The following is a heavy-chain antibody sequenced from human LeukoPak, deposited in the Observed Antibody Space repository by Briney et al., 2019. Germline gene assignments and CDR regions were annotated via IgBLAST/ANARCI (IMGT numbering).Heavy chain of an antibody. V-gene: IGHV4-34*01. CDR3: ARGYSSSSLAFDY. Sequence: SETLSLTCAVYGGSFSGNYWSWMRQPPGKGLEWIGEINHSGSTNYNPSLKSRVTISVDTSKNQFSLKLSSVTAADTAVYYCARGYSSSSLAFDYWGQGTLVTVSS. J-gene: IGHJ4*02. CDR2: INHSGST. D-gene: IGHD6-6*01. CDR1: GGSFSGNY.